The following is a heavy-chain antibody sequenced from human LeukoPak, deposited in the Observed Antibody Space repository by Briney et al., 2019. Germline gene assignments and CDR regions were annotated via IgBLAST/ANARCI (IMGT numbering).Heavy chain of an antibody. J-gene: IGHJ4*02. CDR1: GFTFSIYG. CDR2: ISGSGDNT. V-gene: IGHV3-23*01. D-gene: IGHD3-3*01. Sequence: GGSLRLSCAASGFTFSIYGMSWVRQAPAKGREWVSAISGSGDNTNYAHSVKGRFPISRDNSKNTLYLQMNSLRAEDTAVYYCAKIPQVGIFAVPNFDYWGQGTLVTVS. CDR3: AKIPQVGIFAVPNFDY.